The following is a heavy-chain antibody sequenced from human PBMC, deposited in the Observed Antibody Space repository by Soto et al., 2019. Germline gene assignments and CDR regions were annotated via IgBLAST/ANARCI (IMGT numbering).Heavy chain of an antibody. CDR3: AREIVTTSWFDP. CDR2: IYYSGST. V-gene: IGHV4-59*01. D-gene: IGHD4-4*01. J-gene: IGHJ5*02. Sequence: PSETLSLTCTVSGGSISSYYCSWIRQPPGKGLEWIGYIYYSGSTNYNPSLKSRVTISVDTSKNQFSLKLSSVTAADTAVYYCAREIVTTSWFDPWGQGTLVTVSS. CDR1: GGSISSYY.